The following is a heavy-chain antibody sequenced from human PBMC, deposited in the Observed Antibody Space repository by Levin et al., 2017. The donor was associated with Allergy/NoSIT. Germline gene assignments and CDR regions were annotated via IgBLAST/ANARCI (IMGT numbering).Heavy chain of an antibody. V-gene: IGHV1-3*04. CDR3: ARDDSTTWYGGIDS. D-gene: IGHD6-13*01. Sequence: ASVKVSCKASGYTFTSHGMHWVRQTPGQRLEWMGWINTGNGNTQYSQKFQGRVTIGRDTFASTAYMELSYLTSEDTAVYYCARDDSTTWYGGIDSWGQGTLVTVSS. J-gene: IGHJ4*02. CDR2: INTGNGNT. CDR1: GYTFTSHG.